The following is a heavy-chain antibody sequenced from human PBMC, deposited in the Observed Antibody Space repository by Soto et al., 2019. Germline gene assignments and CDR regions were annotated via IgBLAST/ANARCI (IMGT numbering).Heavy chain of an antibody. CDR1: GGSISSSRYY. D-gene: IGHD3-3*01. CDR2: IYYSGST. CDR3: ARQPNLEWLLRYYFDY. V-gene: IGHV4-39*01. Sequence: SETLSLTCTVSGGSISSSRYYWGWIRQPPGKGLEWIGSIYYSGSTYYNPSLKSRVTISVGTSKNQFSLKLSSVTAADTAVYYCARQPNLEWLLRYYFDYWGQGTLVTVSS. J-gene: IGHJ4*02.